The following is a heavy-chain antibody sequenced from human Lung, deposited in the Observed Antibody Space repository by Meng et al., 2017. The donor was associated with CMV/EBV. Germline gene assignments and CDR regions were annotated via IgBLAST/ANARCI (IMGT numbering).Heavy chain of an antibody. CDR2: IYYSGST. D-gene: IGHD3-22*01. CDR3: ARHVSSYYVYYFDY. V-gene: IGHV4-39*01. CDR1: GGYIRSSSYY. Sequence: SGGYIRSSSYYWGWIRQRPGKGLEWIGSIYYSGSTYYNPSLKSRVTISVDTSKNQFSLKLSSVTAADTAVYYCARHVSSYYVYYFDYWGQGTLVTVSS. J-gene: IGHJ4*02.